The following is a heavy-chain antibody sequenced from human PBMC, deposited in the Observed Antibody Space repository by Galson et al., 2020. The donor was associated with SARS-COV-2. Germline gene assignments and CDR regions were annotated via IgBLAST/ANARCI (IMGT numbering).Heavy chain of an antibody. CDR1: GYTLTELS. V-gene: IGHV1-24*01. Sequence: ALVKVSCKVSGYTLTELSMHWVRQAPGKGLEWMGGFDPEDGETIYARKFQGRVTMTEDTSTDTAYMELSSLRSEDTAVYYCATDRVVRGAPGYMDVWGKGTTVTVSS. CDR3: ATDRVVRGAPGYMDV. J-gene: IGHJ6*03. D-gene: IGHD3-10*01. CDR2: FDPEDGET.